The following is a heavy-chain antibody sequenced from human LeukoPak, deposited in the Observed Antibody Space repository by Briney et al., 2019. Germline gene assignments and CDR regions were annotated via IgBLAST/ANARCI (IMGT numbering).Heavy chain of an antibody. CDR2: ISSSGSTI. J-gene: IGHJ4*02. V-gene: IGHV3-48*03. D-gene: IGHD2-15*01. CDR1: GFTFSSYE. CDR3: ARDCPSGGSCYGY. Sequence: GGSLRLSCAASGFTFSSYEMNWVRQAPGKGLEWVSYISSSGSTIYYADSVKGRFTISRDNAKNSLYLQMNSLRAEDTAVYYCARDCPSGGSCYGYWGQGTLVTVSS.